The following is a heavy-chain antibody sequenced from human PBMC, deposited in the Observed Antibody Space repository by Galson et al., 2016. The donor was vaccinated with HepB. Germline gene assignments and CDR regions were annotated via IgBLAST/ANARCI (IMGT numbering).Heavy chain of an antibody. CDR1: GYIFTRYY. D-gene: IGHD3-16*01. V-gene: IGHV1-46*01. J-gene: IGHJ4*02. CDR3: ARDYEWGVWGSSFDH. Sequence: VKVSCKASGYIFTRYYVHWVRQAPGQGPEWMGVINPSGGTTVYTPTFQGRPTMTRDTSTSTVYMELSGLRSEDTALYYCARDYEWGVWGSSFDHWGQGSLVTVST. CDR2: INPSGGTT.